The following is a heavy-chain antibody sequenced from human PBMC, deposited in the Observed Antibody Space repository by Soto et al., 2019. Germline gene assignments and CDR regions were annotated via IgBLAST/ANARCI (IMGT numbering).Heavy chain of an antibody. Sequence: EVQLVESGGGLVQPGGSLRVSCAASGFRFLNYWMSWVRQAPGKGLEWVANINQDGGETHYVDSVKGRFTISGDNTNNALFLQMDSLKADDTAVYYCARLSIAVANADYWGQGTLVTVSS. D-gene: IGHD2-21*01. V-gene: IGHV3-7*03. J-gene: IGHJ4*02. CDR3: ARLSIAVANADY. CDR2: INQDGGET. CDR1: GFRFLNYW.